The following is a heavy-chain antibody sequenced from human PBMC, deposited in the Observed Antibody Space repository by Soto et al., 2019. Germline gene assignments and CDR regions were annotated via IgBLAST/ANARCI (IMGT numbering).Heavy chain of an antibody. CDR3: ARDLGDGSQPFDF. Sequence: QVHLVQSGAEVKKPGASVKVSCRASGYRFTDYYLHWVRQAPGQGLEWMGWINPNDGDTNYAQNVHGRVTLTRDTAVSTAYMRLDRLTFDDTALFYCARDLGDGSQPFDFWGQGTLVTVSS. CDR1: GYRFTDYY. CDR2: INPNDGDT. J-gene: IGHJ4*02. D-gene: IGHD2-15*01. V-gene: IGHV1-2*02.